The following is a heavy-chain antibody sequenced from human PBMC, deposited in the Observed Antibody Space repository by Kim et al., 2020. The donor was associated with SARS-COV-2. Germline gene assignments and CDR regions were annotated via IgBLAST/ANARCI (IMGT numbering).Heavy chain of an antibody. CDR2: IKQDGSEK. D-gene: IGHD3-16*02. Sequence: GGSLRLSCAASGFTFSSYWMSWVRQAPGKGLEWVANIKQDGSEKYYVDSVKGRFTISRDNAKNSLYLQMNSLRAEDTAVYYCAREFRYYDYVWGSYRPPDNGVVDYWGQGTLVTVSS. CDR3: AREFRYYDYVWGSYRPPDNGVVDY. V-gene: IGHV3-7*01. CDR1: GFTFSSYW. J-gene: IGHJ4*02.